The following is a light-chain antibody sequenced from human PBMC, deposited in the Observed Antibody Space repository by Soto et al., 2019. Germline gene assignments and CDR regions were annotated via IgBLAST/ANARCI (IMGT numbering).Light chain of an antibody. V-gene: IGKV3-15*01. J-gene: IGKJ4*02. CDR3: QQYNDWPPLT. CDR2: DAS. Sequence: MTQSPATLPVSPGERATLSCRASHFIGSNLAWYQHKPGEAPRLLIDDASSRATGIPARFSGSASGTEFALTISSLQSEDFAIYYCQQYNDWPPLTFGGGTKVEIK. CDR1: HFIGSN.